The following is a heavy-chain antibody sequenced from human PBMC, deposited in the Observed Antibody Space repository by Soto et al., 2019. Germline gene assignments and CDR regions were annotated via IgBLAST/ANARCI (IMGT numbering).Heavy chain of an antibody. D-gene: IGHD3-16*01. J-gene: IGHJ6*02. CDR2: ISPNSGNT. CDR3: AMVDNYVTPTPQDV. Sequence: ASVKVSCKASGYTFTSYDINWVRQATGQGLEWMGWISPNSGNTHYASKVQGRLTMTTDTSTSTAYMDLGSLTSDDTAVYYCAMVDNYVTPTPQDVWGQGTTVTVSS. V-gene: IGHV1-18*01. CDR1: GYTFTSYD.